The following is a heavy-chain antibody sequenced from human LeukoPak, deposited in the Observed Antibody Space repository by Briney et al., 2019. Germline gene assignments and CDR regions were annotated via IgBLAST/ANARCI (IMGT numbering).Heavy chain of an antibody. CDR3: ARVLTELSYYYYMDV. Sequence: GSLRLSCVASGFTFSSYEMNWVRQPPGKGLEWIGYIYYSGSTNYNPSLKSRVTISVDTSKNQFSLKLSSVTAADTAVYYCARVLTELSYYYYMDVWGKGTTVTVSS. CDR1: GFTFSSYE. CDR2: IYYSGST. V-gene: IGHV4-59*01. J-gene: IGHJ6*03. D-gene: IGHD1-14*01.